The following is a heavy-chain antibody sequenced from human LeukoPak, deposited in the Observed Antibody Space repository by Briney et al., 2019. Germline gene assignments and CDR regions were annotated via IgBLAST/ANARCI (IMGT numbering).Heavy chain of an antibody. CDR1: GYTFTSYD. D-gene: IGHD1-26*01. CDR2: MNPNSGNT. CDR3: ARGQWADYYYMDV. J-gene: IGHJ6*03. V-gene: IGHV1-8*01. Sequence: ASVKVSCKASGYTFTSYDINRVRQTTGQGLERMGWMNPNSGNTGYEQKFQGRVTMTRNTSISTAYMELSSLRSEDTAVYYCARGQWADYYYMDVWGKGTTVTVSS.